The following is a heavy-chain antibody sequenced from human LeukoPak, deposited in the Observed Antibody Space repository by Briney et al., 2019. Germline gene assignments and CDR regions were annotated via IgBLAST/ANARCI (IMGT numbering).Heavy chain of an antibody. Sequence: GGSLRLSCAASGFTVSINYMSWVRQAPGKGLEWVSVIYSGGNTYYADSVKGRFTISRDNSKNTVYLQMNSLRAEDTAVYYCARDGGLGYSSSWYEGSFDYWGQGTLVTVSS. V-gene: IGHV3-53*01. J-gene: IGHJ4*02. CDR3: ARDGGLGYSSSWYEGSFDY. CDR1: GFTVSINY. CDR2: IYSGGNT. D-gene: IGHD6-13*01.